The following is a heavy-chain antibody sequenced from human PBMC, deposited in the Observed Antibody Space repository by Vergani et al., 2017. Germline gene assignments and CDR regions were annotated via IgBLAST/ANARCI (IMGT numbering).Heavy chain of an antibody. J-gene: IGHJ6*03. V-gene: IGHV1-8*01. CDR1: GFTFTSYD. D-gene: IGHD1-26*01. CDR2: MNPNSGNT. Sequence: VQLVESGGGLVQPGGSLRLSCAASGFTFTSYDINWVRQATGQGLEWMGWMNPNSGNTGYAQKFQGRVTMTRNTSISTAYMELSSLRSEDTAVYYCARGLGGSYYIYYYYYYYMDVWGKGTTVTVSS. CDR3: ARGLGGSYYIYYYYYYYMDV.